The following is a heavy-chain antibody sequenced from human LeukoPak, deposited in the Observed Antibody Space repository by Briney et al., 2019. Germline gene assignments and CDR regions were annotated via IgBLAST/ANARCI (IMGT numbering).Heavy chain of an antibody. D-gene: IGHD3-10*01. CDR2: ISGDGGST. CDR3: AKDRGYGSGSYYNVGFEP. Sequence: GGSLRLSCEASGFIFDDYAMHWVRRAPGKGLEWVSLISGDGGSTYYADSVKGRFTISRDNSKNSLYLQMNSLRTEDTALYYCAKDRGYGSGSYYNVGFEPWGQGTLVTVSS. CDR1: GFIFDDYA. J-gene: IGHJ5*02. V-gene: IGHV3-43*02.